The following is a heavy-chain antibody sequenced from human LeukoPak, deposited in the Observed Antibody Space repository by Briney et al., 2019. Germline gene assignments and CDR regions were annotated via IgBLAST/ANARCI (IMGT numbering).Heavy chain of an antibody. Sequence: GGTLRLSCAASGFTFSSYGMSWVRQAPGKGLEWVSAISGSGGSTYYADSVKGRFTISRDNSKNTLYLQMNSLRAEDTAVYYCARVYYDSSGYYYYMDVWGKGTTVTVSS. V-gene: IGHV3-23*01. D-gene: IGHD3-22*01. CDR3: ARVYYDSSGYYYYMDV. CDR1: GFTFSSYG. CDR2: ISGSGGST. J-gene: IGHJ6*03.